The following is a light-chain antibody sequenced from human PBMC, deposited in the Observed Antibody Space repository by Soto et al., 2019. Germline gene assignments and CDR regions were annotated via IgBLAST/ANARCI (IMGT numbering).Light chain of an antibody. CDR3: HQYGSSPYT. J-gene: IGKJ2*01. CDR1: QSVSSSY. Sequence: EIVLTQSPGTLSLSPGERATLSCRASQSVSSSYLAWYQQKPGQAPRLLIYGASSRATGIPDRFGGSGSRTDFTLTISRLEPEDFAVYYCHQYGSSPYTFGQGTKLEIK. CDR2: GAS. V-gene: IGKV3-20*01.